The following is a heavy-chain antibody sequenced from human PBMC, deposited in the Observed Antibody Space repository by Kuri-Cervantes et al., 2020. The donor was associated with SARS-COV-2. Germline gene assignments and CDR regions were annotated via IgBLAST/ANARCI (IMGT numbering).Heavy chain of an antibody. CDR1: GFSLNTSGMC. CDR3: VRIRAATVIADY. D-gene: IGHD4-11*01. CDR2: IDWDDDK. J-gene: IGHJ4*02. V-gene: IGHV2-70*11. Sequence: SGPTLVKHTHTLRLTSSCSGFSLNTSGMCVSWIRQPPGKALEWLARIDWDDDKYYSTSLKTRLSISKDTSKDHVVRTMTNMDTVATATYHCVRIRAATVIADYWGQGTLVTVSS.